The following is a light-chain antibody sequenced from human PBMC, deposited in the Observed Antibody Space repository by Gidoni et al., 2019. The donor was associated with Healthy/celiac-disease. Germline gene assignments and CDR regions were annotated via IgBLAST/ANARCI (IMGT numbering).Light chain of an antibody. V-gene: IGKV3-20*01. J-gene: IGKJ1*01. CDR3: QQYGNSRWT. Sequence: EIVLTQYPGTLSLSPGERATLSCRASQSVSSSYLAWYQQKPGQAPRLLVYGASRRATGIPDRFSGSGSGTDFTLTISRLEPEDFAVYYCQQYGNSRWTFGQGTKVEIK. CDR2: GAS. CDR1: QSVSSSY.